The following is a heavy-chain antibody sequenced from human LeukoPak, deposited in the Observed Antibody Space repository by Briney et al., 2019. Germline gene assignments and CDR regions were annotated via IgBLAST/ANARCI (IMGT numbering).Heavy chain of an antibody. D-gene: IGHD5-12*01. CDR1: GFTFSNYW. CDR2: IKQDGSEK. CDR3: ARGRYSGTTYYFDY. V-gene: IGHV3-7*03. Sequence: PGGSLRLSCAVSGFTFSNYWMSWVRQAPGKGLEWVANIKQDGSEKYYVDSVKGRFTISRDNAKNSVYLQMNSLRAEDTAMYYCARGRYSGTTYYFDYWGQGTLVTVSS. J-gene: IGHJ4*02.